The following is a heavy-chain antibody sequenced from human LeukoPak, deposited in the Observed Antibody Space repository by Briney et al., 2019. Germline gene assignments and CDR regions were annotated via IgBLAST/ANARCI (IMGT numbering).Heavy chain of an antibody. J-gene: IGHJ4*02. V-gene: IGHV4-34*01. CDR2: INHSGSA. Sequence: PSETLSLTCAVYDGSFSGSYCTWIRQPPGKGLEWIGEINHSGSANYNPSLKSRVTILLDTSKNQFSLNLSSVTAADTAVYYCARLGYDILTGYLEYYWGQGTLVTVSS. D-gene: IGHD3-9*01. CDR1: DGSFSGSY. CDR3: ARLGYDILTGYLEYY.